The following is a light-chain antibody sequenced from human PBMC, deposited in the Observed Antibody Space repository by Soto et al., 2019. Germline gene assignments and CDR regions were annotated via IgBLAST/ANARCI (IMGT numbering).Light chain of an antibody. V-gene: IGKV3-15*01. CDR2: GAS. Sequence: EIGMTQSPATLSVSPGERATLSCRASQSVSSNLAWYQQKPGQAPRLLIYGASTRATDVPARFSGSGSGTEFTLTISSLQSEDFAVYYCQQYNNWPETFGQGTRWIS. CDR3: QQYNNWPET. CDR1: QSVSSN. J-gene: IGKJ1*01.